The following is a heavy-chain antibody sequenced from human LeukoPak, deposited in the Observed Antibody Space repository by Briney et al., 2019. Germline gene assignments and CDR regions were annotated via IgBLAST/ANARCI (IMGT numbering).Heavy chain of an antibody. D-gene: IGHD3-3*01. Sequence: SETLSLTCTVSGGSISSGGYYWSWIRQHPGKGLEWIGYIYYSGSTYYNPSLKSRVTISVDTSKNQFSLKLSSVTAADTAVYCCARDPHNYDFWSGYFHDAFDIWGQGTMVTVSS. J-gene: IGHJ3*02. CDR3: ARDPHNYDFWSGYFHDAFDI. V-gene: IGHV4-31*03. CDR2: IYYSGST. CDR1: GGSISSGGYY.